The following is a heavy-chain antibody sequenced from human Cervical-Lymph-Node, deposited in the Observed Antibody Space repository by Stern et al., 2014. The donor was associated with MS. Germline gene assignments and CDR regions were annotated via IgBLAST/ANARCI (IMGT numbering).Heavy chain of an antibody. CDR3: VRWGYCSAVNCLAEH. J-gene: IGHJ1*01. Sequence: EVQLVESGGGLVKPGGSLRLSCAVSGFTFSNYTMNWVRQAPGRGLEWVSSIFSSSTYIYYGDSVRGRFTISRDNAKNSVYLQMNSLRAEDTAVYYCVRWGYCSAVNCLAEHWGQGTLVTVSS. CDR2: IFSSSTYI. CDR1: GFTFSNYT. V-gene: IGHV3-21*01. D-gene: IGHD2-15*01.